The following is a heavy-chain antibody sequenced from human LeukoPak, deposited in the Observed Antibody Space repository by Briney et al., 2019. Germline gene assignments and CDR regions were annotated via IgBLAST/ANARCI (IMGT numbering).Heavy chain of an antibody. CDR2: IKQDGSEK. J-gene: IGHJ3*02. CDR1: GFTFSSYW. V-gene: IGHV3-7*01. CDR3: RGIQLWARTYAFDI. D-gene: IGHD5-18*01. Sequence: PGGSLRLSCAASGFTFSSYWMSWVRQAAGKGLEWVANIKQDGSEKYYVDSVKGRFTISRDNAKNSLYLQMNSLRAEDTAVYYCRGIQLWARTYAFDIWGQGTMVTVSS.